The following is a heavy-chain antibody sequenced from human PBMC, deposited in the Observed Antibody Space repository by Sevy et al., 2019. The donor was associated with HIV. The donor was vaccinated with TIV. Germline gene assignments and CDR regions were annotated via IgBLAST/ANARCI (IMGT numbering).Heavy chain of an antibody. CDR3: ARSSGYSYGDFDY. CDR1: GGSISSNY. V-gene: IGHV4-59*01. D-gene: IGHD5-18*01. Sequence: SETLSLTCTVSGGSISSNYWSWIRQPPGKGLEWIGYIYSSGSSYNPSLQSRVSISMDTSKNQFSLTLNSVTAADAAVYYCARSSGYSYGDFDYWGQGTLVTVSS. CDR2: IYSSGSS. J-gene: IGHJ4*02.